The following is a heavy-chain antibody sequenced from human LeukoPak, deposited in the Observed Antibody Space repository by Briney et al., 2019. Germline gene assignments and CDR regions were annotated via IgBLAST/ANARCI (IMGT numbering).Heavy chain of an antibody. D-gene: IGHD3-3*01. Sequence: ASVKVSFKASGYTFTDYYMHWVRQAPGQGLEWMGWINPNSGGTKYAQKFQGRVTLTRDTSISTAYMELSRLRCDDTAVYYCARSYDFWSGPPFDPWGQGTLVTVSS. CDR3: ARSYDFWSGPPFDP. CDR2: INPNSGGT. CDR1: GYTFTDYY. V-gene: IGHV1-2*02. J-gene: IGHJ5*02.